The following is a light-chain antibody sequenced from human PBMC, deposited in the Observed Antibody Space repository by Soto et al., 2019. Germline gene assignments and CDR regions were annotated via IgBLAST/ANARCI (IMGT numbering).Light chain of an antibody. CDR1: TGAVTSGHY. CDR2: DTT. CDR3: LLSYNGPWV. V-gene: IGLV7-46*01. J-gene: IGLJ3*02. Sequence: QAVVTQEPSLTVSPGGTVTLTCGSSTGAVTSGHYAYWFQHKPDQAPRALIFDTTNTQYWTPARFSGSLLGGRAALTLSGAQPEDEADYYCLLSYNGPWVFGGGTKVTVL.